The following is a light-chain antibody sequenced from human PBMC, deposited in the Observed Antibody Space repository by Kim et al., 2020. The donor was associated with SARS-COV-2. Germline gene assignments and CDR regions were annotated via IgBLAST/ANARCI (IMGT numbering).Light chain of an antibody. J-gene: IGLJ3*02. CDR1: SSDVGHYNY. CDR3: CSFAGNYFWV. Sequence: QSALTQPRSVSGSPGQSVTISCTGTSSDVGHYNYVSWYQQHPGKAPRVMIYDVTKRPSGVPDRFSGSKSGNTASLTISGLQAEDEADYYCCSFAGNYFWVFGGGTQLTVL. CDR2: DVT. V-gene: IGLV2-11*01.